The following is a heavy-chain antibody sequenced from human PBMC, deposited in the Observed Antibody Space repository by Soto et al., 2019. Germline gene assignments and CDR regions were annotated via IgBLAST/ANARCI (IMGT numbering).Heavy chain of an antibody. Sequence: GGSLRLSCAASGFTFDDYAMHWVRQAPGKGLEWVSGISWNSGSIGYADSVKGRFTISRDNAKNSLYLQMNSLRAEDTALYYCAKGILSAPYYFDYWGQGTLVTVSS. CDR3: AKGILSAPYYFDY. CDR2: ISWNSGSI. J-gene: IGHJ4*01. V-gene: IGHV3-9*01. CDR1: GFTFDDYA.